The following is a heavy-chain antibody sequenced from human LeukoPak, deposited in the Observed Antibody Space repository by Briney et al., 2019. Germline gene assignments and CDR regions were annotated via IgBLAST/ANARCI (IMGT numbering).Heavy chain of an antibody. CDR3: ARDYGSGSYPRIYFDY. V-gene: IGHV3-30*04. CDR2: ISYDGSNK. CDR1: GFTSSNYA. D-gene: IGHD3-10*01. J-gene: IGHJ4*02. Sequence: GGSLRLSCAASGFTSSNYAMHWVRQAPGKGLEWVAVISYDGSNKYYADSVKGRFTISRDNSKNTLYLQMNSLRAEDTAMYYCARDYGSGSYPRIYFDYWGQGTLVTVSS.